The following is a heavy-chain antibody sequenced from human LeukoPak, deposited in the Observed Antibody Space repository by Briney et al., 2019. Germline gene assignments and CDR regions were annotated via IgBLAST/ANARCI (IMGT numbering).Heavy chain of an antibody. CDR3: ATQLDYGDYYYYGMDV. CDR2: IYYSGST. J-gene: IGHJ6*02. Sequence: SENLSLTCSVSGGSISCFHWSWIRQPPGQGLEWIVYIYYSGSTNYNPSLKSRVTISVDTSKNQFSLKLSSVTAADTAVYYCATQLDYGDYYYYGMDVWGQGTTVTVSS. V-gene: IGHV4-59*01. CDR1: GGSISCFH. D-gene: IGHD4-17*01.